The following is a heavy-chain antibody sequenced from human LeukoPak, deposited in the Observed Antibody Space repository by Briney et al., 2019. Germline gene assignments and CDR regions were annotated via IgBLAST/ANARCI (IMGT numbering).Heavy chain of an antibody. J-gene: IGHJ4*02. CDR1: GFTFSNYG. V-gene: IGHV3-30*18. CDR3: AKGFGSGSYYNIPY. Sequence: GGSLRLSCAASGFTFSNYGMHWVRQAPGKGLGWVAVISYSASYKYYPDSLKGRFTISRDNSKNILYLEMNSLRAEDTAVYYCAKGFGSGSYYNIPYWGQGTLVTVSS. CDR2: ISYSASYK. D-gene: IGHD3-10*01.